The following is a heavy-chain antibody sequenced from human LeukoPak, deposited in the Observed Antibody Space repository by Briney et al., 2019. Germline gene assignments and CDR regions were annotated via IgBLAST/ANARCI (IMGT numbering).Heavy chain of an antibody. Sequence: SETLSLTCTVSGGSISSGGYYWGWIRQPPGKGLEWIGSIYYSGSTYYNPSLKSRVTISVDTSKNQFSLKLSSVTAADTAVYYCARSVVVPAAPSEGWFDPWGQGTLVTVSS. J-gene: IGHJ5*02. D-gene: IGHD2-2*01. CDR1: GGSISSGGYY. V-gene: IGHV4-39*01. CDR2: IYYSGST. CDR3: ARSVVVPAAPSEGWFDP.